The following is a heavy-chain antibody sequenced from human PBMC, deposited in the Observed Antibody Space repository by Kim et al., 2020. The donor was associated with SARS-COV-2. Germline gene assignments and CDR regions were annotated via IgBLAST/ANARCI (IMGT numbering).Heavy chain of an antibody. Sequence: GGSLRLSCAASGFTFNLYAMTWVRQAPGRGPEWVSGISGSGTYTYNADSVKGRFTISRDNSKNTLYLQMNSLRAEDTAIYYCAKDVFSNSWWPTAVDNWGQGTQVTVSS. CDR1: GFTFNLYA. CDR2: ISGSGTYT. V-gene: IGHV3-23*01. D-gene: IGHD2-15*01. J-gene: IGHJ4*02. CDR3: AKDVFSNSWWPTAVDN.